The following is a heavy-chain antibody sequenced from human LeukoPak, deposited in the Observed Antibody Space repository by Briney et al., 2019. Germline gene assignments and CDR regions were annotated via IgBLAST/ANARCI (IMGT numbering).Heavy chain of an antibody. Sequence: PGESLKISCKGSGYSFTSYWIGWVRQMPGKGLEWMGIIYPGDSDTRYSPSFQGQVTISADKSISTAYLQWSSLKASDIAMYYCARQLSVVPAAIRTWGQGTLVTVSS. D-gene: IGHD2-2*02. CDR2: IYPGDSDT. CDR3: ARQLSVVPAAIRT. J-gene: IGHJ5*02. CDR1: GYSFTSYW. V-gene: IGHV5-51*01.